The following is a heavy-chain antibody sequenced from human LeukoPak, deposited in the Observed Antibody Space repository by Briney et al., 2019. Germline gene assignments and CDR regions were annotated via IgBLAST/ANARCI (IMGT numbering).Heavy chain of an antibody. CDR1: GDSITSYY. J-gene: IGHJ3*02. CDR2: IYYSGST. D-gene: IGHD3-3*01. CDR3: ARGLNNRKSGRRFDVFEI. V-gene: IGHV4-59*01. Sequence: SETLSLTCTVSGDSITSYYWSWIRQSPGKGLEWIGYIYYSGSTNYNPSLKSRVSISVDTSKSQFSRRLSSVTAADTAVYYCARGLNNRKSGRRFDVFEIWGQGTMVTVSS.